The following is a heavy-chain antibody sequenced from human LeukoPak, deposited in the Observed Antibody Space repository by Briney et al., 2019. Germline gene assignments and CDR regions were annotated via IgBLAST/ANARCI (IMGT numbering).Heavy chain of an antibody. D-gene: IGHD3-22*01. Sequence: SETLSLTCTVSGGSISSYYWSWIRQPPGKGLEWIGYIYYSGSTNYNPSLKCRVTISVDTSKNQFSLKLSSVTAADTAVYYCARDRPYDSSGYYGAVGWGYYYYGMDVWGQGTTVTVSS. CDR3: ARDRPYDSSGYYGAVGWGYYYYGMDV. CDR2: IYYSGST. V-gene: IGHV4-59*01. J-gene: IGHJ6*02. CDR1: GGSISSYY.